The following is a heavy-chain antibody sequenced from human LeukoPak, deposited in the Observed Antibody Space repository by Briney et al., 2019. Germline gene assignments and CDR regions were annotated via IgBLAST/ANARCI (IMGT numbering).Heavy chain of an antibody. Sequence: PSETLSLTCTVSGDSFSRNTYSWGWIRQPPGKGLEWIGSIYYTGRTFYNPSLKSRVTISVDTSKNQFSLKLSSVTAEDTAVYYCARRGSMGGSFVRAFDIWGQGTMVTV. D-gene: IGHD1-26*01. J-gene: IGHJ3*02. CDR1: GDSFSRNTYS. CDR2: IYYTGRT. CDR3: ARRGSMGGSFVRAFDI. V-gene: IGHV4-39*01.